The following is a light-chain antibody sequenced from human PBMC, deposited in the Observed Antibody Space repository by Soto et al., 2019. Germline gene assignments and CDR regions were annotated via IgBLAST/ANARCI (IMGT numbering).Light chain of an antibody. CDR2: GNS. V-gene: IGLV1-40*01. Sequence: QSVLTQPPSVSGAPGQRVTISCTGSSSNIGTGYDVHWYQQLPGTAPKLLIYGNSNRPSGVPDRFSGSKSGTSASLTITGLQAEDEADYYCQSFDSTGFYVFGNGTKVTV. J-gene: IGLJ1*01. CDR3: QSFDSTGFYV. CDR1: SSNIGTGYD.